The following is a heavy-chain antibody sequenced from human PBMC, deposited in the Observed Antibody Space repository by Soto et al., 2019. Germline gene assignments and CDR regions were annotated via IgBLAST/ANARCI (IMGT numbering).Heavy chain of an antibody. J-gene: IGHJ5*02. D-gene: IGHD3-16*02. CDR3: AKKILGSYDYVWGSYRYGPWFDL. Sequence: GGSLRLSCTASGFTFSIYGMHWVRQAPGKGPEWVAAIPFNGMKQYYADSVKGRFSISRDNSKSTLYLQMSSLGADDTAVYYCAKKILGSYDYVWGSYRYGPWFDLWGQGTLVTVSS. CDR2: IPFNGMKQ. CDR1: GFTFSIYG. V-gene: IGHV3-30*18.